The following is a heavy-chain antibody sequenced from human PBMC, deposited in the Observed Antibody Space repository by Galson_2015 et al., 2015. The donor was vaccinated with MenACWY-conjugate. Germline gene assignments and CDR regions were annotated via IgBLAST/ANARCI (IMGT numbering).Heavy chain of an antibody. J-gene: IGHJ4*02. CDR3: ARVGRGNYDSSGYYPD. CDR2: ISAYNGNT. Sequence: SVKVSCKASGYTFTSYGISWVRQAPGQGLEWMGWISAYNGNTNYAQKLQGRVTMTTDTSTSTAYMELRSLRSDDTAVYYCARVGRGNYDSSGYYPDWGQGTLVTVSS. CDR1: GYTFTSYG. V-gene: IGHV1-18*04. D-gene: IGHD3-22*01.